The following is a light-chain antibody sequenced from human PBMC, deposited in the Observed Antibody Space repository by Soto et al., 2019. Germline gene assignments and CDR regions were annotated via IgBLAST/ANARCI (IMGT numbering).Light chain of an antibody. Sequence: QSVLTQPASVSGSPGQSITISCPGTSSDVGRYNYVSWYQQHPGTAPKLIIYEVSYRPSGVSHRFSGSKSGNTASLTISGLQAEDEADYYCSSYSSNTALVFGTGTKLTVL. CDR1: SSDVGRYNY. CDR2: EVS. J-gene: IGLJ1*01. V-gene: IGLV2-14*01. CDR3: SSYSSNTALV.